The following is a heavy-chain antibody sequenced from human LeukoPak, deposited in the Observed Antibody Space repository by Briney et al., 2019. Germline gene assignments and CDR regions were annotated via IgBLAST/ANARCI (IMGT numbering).Heavy chain of an antibody. CDR3: ARVRRRDVTVYAY. D-gene: IGHD5-24*01. J-gene: IGHJ4*02. V-gene: IGHV1-2*02. Sequence: GASVKVSCKASGYTFTGYYMHWVRQAPGQGLEWMGWINPNSGGTNYAQKFQGRVTMTRDTSISTAYMELSRLRSDDTAVYYCARVRRRDVTVYAYWGQGTLVTVSS. CDR1: GYTFTGYY. CDR2: INPNSGGT.